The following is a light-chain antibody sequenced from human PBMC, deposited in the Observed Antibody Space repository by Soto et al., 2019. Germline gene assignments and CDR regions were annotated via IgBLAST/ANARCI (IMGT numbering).Light chain of an antibody. CDR3: QQYGSSLTWT. V-gene: IGKV3-20*01. CDR1: QSVAGSF. CDR2: GAS. Sequence: EIVLPQSPGTLSLSPGARATLSCRASQSVAGSFLAWYQQKPGQAPRLLIHGASSRATGIPDRFSGSGSGTDFTLTLSRLEPEDVAVYYCQQYGSSLTWTFGQGTKV. J-gene: IGKJ1*01.